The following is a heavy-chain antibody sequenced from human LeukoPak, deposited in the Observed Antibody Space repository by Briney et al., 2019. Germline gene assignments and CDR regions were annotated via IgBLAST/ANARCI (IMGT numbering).Heavy chain of an antibody. V-gene: IGHV3-53*01. CDR1: GFTVSSSY. D-gene: IGHD4-23*01. J-gene: IGHJ4*02. CDR3: ARDSSDYGGKGVDY. Sequence: PGGSLRLSCAASGFTVSSSYMSWVRQAPGKGLEWVSVIYSGGNTYYADSVKGRFTISRDNSKNTLYLQMNSLRAEDTAVYYCARDSSDYGGKGVDYWGQGTLVTVSS. CDR2: IYSGGNT.